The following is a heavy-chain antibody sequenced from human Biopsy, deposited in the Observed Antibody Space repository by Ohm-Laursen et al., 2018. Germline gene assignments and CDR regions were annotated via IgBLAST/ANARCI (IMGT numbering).Heavy chain of an antibody. CDR3: ARDDAVTVIRGLYY. CDR1: GGSISSYY. CDR2: IYYSGTT. D-gene: IGHD2-21*02. J-gene: IGHJ4*02. V-gene: IGHV4-59*07. Sequence: SDTLSLTCTVSGGSISSYYWNWIRQPPGKGLEWIGYIYYSGTTNYNPSLKSRVTISVDTSKNQFSLRLNSVTAADTAVYYCARDDAVTVIRGLYYWGQGALVTVSS.